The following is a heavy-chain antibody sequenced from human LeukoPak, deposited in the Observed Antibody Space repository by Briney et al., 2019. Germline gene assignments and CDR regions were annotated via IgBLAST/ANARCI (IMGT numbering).Heavy chain of an antibody. CDR3: ARARGVRGTSTGYYYMDV. CDR2: INHSGST. V-gene: IGHV4-34*01. D-gene: IGHD3-10*01. J-gene: IGHJ6*03. CDR1: GGSFSGYY. Sequence: PSETLSLTXAVYGGSFSGYYWSWIRQPPGKGLEWIGEINHSGSTNYNPSLKSRVTISVDTSKNQFSLKLSSVTAADTAVYYCARARGVRGTSTGYYYMDVWGKGTTVTVSS.